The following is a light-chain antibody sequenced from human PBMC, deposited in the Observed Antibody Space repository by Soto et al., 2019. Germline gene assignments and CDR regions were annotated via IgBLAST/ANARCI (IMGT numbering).Light chain of an antibody. J-gene: IGLJ1*01. Sequence: QSVLTQPASASGPPGQSITISCTGTGTDVGAYDYVSWYQQHPGKAPKLVIYDVNNRPSGVSSRFSGSKSGDTASLTISGLQAEDEADYYCSSYTSSSIVYVFGTGTKVTVL. CDR1: GTDVGAYDY. CDR3: SSYTSSSIVYV. CDR2: DVN. V-gene: IGLV2-14*03.